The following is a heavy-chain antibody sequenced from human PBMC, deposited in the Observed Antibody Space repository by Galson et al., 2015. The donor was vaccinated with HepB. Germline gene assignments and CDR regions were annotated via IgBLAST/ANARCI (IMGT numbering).Heavy chain of an antibody. J-gene: IGHJ3*02. Sequence: SLRLSCAASGFTVSSNYMSWVRQAPGKGLEWVSVIYSGGSTYYADSVKGRFTISRDNSKNTLYLQMNSLRAEDTAVYYCARHLVYYDSSVPRSDAFDIWGQGTMVTASS. CDR3: ARHLVYYDSSVPRSDAFDI. D-gene: IGHD3-22*01. CDR1: GFTVSSNY. CDR2: IYSGGST. V-gene: IGHV3-66*02.